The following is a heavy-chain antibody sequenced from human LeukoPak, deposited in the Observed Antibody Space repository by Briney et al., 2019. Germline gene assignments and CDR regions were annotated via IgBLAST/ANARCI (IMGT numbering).Heavy chain of an antibody. CDR2: ISYDGSNK. CDR3: ASRNFDWGDGARDY. Sequence: GGSLRLSCAASGFTFSSYAMHWVRQAPGKGLEWVAVISYDGSNKYYADSVKGRFTISRDNSKNTLYLQMNSLRAEDTAVYYCASRNFDWGDGARDYWGQGTLVTVSS. J-gene: IGHJ4*02. V-gene: IGHV3-30*04. D-gene: IGHD3-9*01. CDR1: GFTFSSYA.